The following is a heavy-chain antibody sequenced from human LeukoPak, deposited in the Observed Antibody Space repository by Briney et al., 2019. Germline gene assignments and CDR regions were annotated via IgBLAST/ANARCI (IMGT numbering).Heavy chain of an antibody. Sequence: ASVKVSCKASGYTFTTYAMNWVRQAPGQGLEWMGWINTNTGNPTYAQGFTGRFVFSLDTSVSTAYLQISSLKAEDTAVYYCARGGLRFLEWLLSGYYYYYYMDVWGKGTTVTVSS. V-gene: IGHV7-4-1*02. J-gene: IGHJ6*03. CDR2: INTNTGNP. CDR3: ARGGLRFLEWLLSGYYYYYYMDV. CDR1: GYTFTTYA. D-gene: IGHD3-3*01.